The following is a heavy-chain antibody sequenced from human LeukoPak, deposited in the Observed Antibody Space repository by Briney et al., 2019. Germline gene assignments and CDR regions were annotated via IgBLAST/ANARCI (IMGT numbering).Heavy chain of an antibody. J-gene: IGHJ6*02. V-gene: IGHV4-59*01. CDR1: GGSISSYY. D-gene: IGHD3-10*02. CDR3: ATSGMFGSMDV. Sequence: SETLSLTCTVSGGSISSYYWSWIRQPPGKGLEWIGYIYYSGSTNYNPSLKSRVTTSVDTSKNQFSLKLSSVTAADTAVYYCATSGMFGSMDVWGQGTTVTVSS. CDR2: IYYSGST.